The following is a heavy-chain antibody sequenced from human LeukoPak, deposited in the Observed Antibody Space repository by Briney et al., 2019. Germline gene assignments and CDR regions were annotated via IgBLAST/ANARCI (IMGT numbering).Heavy chain of an antibody. D-gene: IGHD6-13*01. CDR1: GYTFTSYA. V-gene: IGHV1-3*01. CDR2: INAGNGNT. Sequence: GASVKVSCKASGYTFTSYAMHWVRQAPGQRLEWMGWINAGNGNTKYSQKFQGRVTITRDTSASTAYMELSSLRSEDTAVYYCARSRPRGSLGYYYYMDVWGKGTTVTVSS. CDR3: ARSRPRGSLGYYYYMDV. J-gene: IGHJ6*03.